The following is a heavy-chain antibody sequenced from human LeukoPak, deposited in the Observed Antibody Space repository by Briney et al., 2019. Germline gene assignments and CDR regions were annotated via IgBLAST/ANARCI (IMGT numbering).Heavy chain of an antibody. CDR3: AKGSPQGVVVVATTLYFDY. J-gene: IGHJ4*02. V-gene: IGHV3-23*01. CDR1: GFIFSSYA. CDR2: ISGSGGTT. Sequence: GGSLRLSCAASGFIFSSYAMGWVRQAPGKGLEWVSAISGSGGTTYYADSVKGRFTISRDNSKNTLYLQMNSLRAEDTAVYYCAKGSPQGVVVVATTLYFDYWGQGTLVTVSS. D-gene: IGHD2-15*01.